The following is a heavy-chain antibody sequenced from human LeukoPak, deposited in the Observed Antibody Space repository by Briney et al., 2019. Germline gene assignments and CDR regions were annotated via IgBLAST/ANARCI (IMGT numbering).Heavy chain of an antibody. CDR2: ISYDGRKK. CDR1: GFTFSNNG. V-gene: IGHV3-30*18. CDR3: AKDFYDFWSGNYGDDYYYGMDV. J-gene: IGHJ6*02. Sequence: PGGSLRLSCEVSGFTFSNNGMHWVRQAPGKGLEWVAVISYDGRKKYYRDSVKGRFSISRDNSKKTLYLQMNSLRAEDTAVYYCAKDFYDFWSGNYGDDYYYGMDVWGQGTTVTVSS. D-gene: IGHD3-3*01.